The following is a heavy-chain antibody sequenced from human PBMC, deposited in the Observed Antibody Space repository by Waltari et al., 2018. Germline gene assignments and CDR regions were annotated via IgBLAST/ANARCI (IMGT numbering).Heavy chain of an antibody. V-gene: IGHV3-21*03. Sequence: EVQLVESGGGLVQPGGSLRLSCAASGFTFSRYWMSWVRQAPGQGLVWVSSISSSSSYIYYADSVKGRFTISRDNAKNSLYLQMNSLRAEDTAVYYCARDHGSGWYLYYYYYYYMDVWGKGTTVTVSS. CDR3: ARDHGSGWYLYYYYYYYMDV. CDR1: GFTFSRYW. D-gene: IGHD6-19*01. CDR2: ISSSSSYI. J-gene: IGHJ6*03.